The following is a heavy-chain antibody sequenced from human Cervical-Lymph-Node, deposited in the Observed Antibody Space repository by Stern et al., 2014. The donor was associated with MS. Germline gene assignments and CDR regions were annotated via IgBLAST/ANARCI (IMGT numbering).Heavy chain of an antibody. V-gene: IGHV1-18*01. CDR1: GFNFSNYG. Sequence: VPLVESGAEVKKPGASVKVSCKASGFNFSNYGLRWVRQAPGQGLEWMGWISVYNGNIDFAQKFQGRLTMTTDTSTSTVYMELRSLRSDDTAVYYCTRDRGIMGTTTGDYWGQGTLVSVSS. J-gene: IGHJ4*02. CDR3: TRDRGIMGTTTGDY. CDR2: ISVYNGNI. D-gene: IGHD1-26*01.